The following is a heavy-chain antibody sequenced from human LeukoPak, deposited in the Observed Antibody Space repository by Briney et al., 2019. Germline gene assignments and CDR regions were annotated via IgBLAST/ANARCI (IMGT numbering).Heavy chain of an antibody. V-gene: IGHV3-23*01. CDR3: AKDRSGAPNYGDFGS. J-gene: IGHJ4*02. Sequence: GGSLRLSCAASGFTFGSYAMSWVRQAPGKGPEWVSTVSGGGGYTQFADSVKGRFTISRDNSKNTVYLQMNNLRAEDTALYYCAKDRSGAPNYGDFGSWGQGTLVTVSS. CDR1: GFTFGSYA. D-gene: IGHD4-17*01. CDR2: VSGGGGYT.